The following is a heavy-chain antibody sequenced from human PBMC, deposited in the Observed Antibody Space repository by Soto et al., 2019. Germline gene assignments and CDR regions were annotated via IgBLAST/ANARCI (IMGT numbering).Heavy chain of an antibody. CDR3: AKPRSSLEWPPFDP. CDR1: GFTFRSYG. V-gene: IGHV3-30*18. D-gene: IGHD3-3*01. J-gene: IGHJ5*02. CDR2: IKSDGSQ. Sequence: QVKLVESGGAVVQPGRSLRLSCAASGFTFRSYGMHWVRQAPDKGLEWVAAIKSDGSQYSTDSVKGRFFIFRDNSKKMVSLQMNNLRPDDTGVYYCAKPRSSLEWPPFDPWGQGTLVTVSS.